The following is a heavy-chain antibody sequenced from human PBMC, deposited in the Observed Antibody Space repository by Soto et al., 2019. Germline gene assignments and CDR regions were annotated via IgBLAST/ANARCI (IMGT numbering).Heavy chain of an antibody. Sequence: ASVKVSCKASGYTSNNYAMHWVRLAPGQGLEWMGCINAGNGNTKYSQKFQDRVTISRDTSASTAYMELSSLRYEDTAFYCCARERNSMVREAPSYWGQGTLVTVSS. V-gene: IGHV1-3*01. D-gene: IGHD3-10*01. CDR1: GYTSNNYA. CDR3: ARERNSMVREAPSY. CDR2: INAGNGNT. J-gene: IGHJ4*02.